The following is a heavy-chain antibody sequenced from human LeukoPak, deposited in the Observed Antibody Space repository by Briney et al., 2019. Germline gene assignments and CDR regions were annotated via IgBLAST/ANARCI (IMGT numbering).Heavy chain of an antibody. V-gene: IGHV1-46*01. J-gene: IGHJ4*02. CDR2: INPSGGST. D-gene: IGHD4-17*01. CDR1: GYTFTNYH. CDR3: AKYGLSPYFDY. Sequence: ASVKVSCKASGYTFTNYHIHWVRQAPGQGLEWMGIINPSGGSTSDAQKFQGRVTMTRDMSTSTVYMELSSLTSEDMAIYYCAKYGLSPYFDYWGQGTLVTVSS.